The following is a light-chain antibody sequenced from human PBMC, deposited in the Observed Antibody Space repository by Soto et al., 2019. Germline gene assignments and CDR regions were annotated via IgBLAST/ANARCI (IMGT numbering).Light chain of an antibody. CDR3: CSYAGTYTFVV. V-gene: IGLV2-11*01. CDR2: DVS. Sequence: QSALTQPRSVSGSPGQSVTISCTGTSNDVGGYNYVSWYQQNPGKAPKLMIYDVSKRPSGVPDRFSGSKSDNTASLTISGLQAEDEADYYCCSYAGTYTFVVFGEGPSSPS. CDR1: SNDVGGYNY. J-gene: IGLJ2*01.